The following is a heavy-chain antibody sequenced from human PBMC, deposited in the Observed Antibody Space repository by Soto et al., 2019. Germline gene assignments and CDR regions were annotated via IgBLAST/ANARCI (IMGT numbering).Heavy chain of an antibody. CDR3: ARGWGFGEQYSDAFDI. CDR1: GFTFSGHG. D-gene: IGHD3-10*01. V-gene: IGHV3-13*01. J-gene: IGHJ3*02. Sequence: EVQLVETGGGLVQAGGSLRLSCAASGFTFSGHGMHWVRQAAGESLEWVSVIGTSGHAFYADSVKGRFTITREDAKNSVYLQMNSLRDGDTAVYYCARGWGFGEQYSDAFDIWGQGTMVTVSS. CDR2: IGTSGHA.